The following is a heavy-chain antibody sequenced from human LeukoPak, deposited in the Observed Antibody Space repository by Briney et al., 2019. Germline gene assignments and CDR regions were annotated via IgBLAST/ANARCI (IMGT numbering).Heavy chain of an antibody. CDR3: AKDYCSSTSYYGGSSDY. J-gene: IGHJ4*02. CDR2: ISYDGSNK. CDR1: GFTFGSYG. V-gene: IGHV3-30*18. Sequence: GRCLRLSCAASGFTFGSYGIDWVRQAPGEGLGWVAGISYDGSNKYNADSVKGRFTIYRDNSKHTLYLQMNSLRAEDTAVYYCAKDYCSSTSYYGGSSDYWGQGTLVTVSS. D-gene: IGHD2-2*01.